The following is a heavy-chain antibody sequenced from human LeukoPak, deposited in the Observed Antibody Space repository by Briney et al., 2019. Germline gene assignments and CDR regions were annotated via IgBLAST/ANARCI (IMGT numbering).Heavy chain of an antibody. Sequence: PGESLRLSCAASGFTFDDYGMSWVRQAPGKGLEWVSIISRASESIFYADSVKGRFTISRDNAKNSLYLQMNDLRAEDTATYYCARGATDTTRWFAPWGQGTLVTVSS. CDR3: ARGATDTTRWFAP. J-gene: IGHJ5*02. CDR2: ISRASESI. V-gene: IGHV3-21*01. D-gene: IGHD1-7*01. CDR1: GFTFDDYG.